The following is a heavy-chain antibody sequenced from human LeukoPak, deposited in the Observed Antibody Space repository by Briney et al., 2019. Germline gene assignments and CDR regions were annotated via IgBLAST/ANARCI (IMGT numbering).Heavy chain of an antibody. V-gene: IGHV3-7*01. D-gene: IGHD3-3*01. CDR1: GFIFTNYF. J-gene: IGHJ4*02. CDR3: ATDRGWRTSGYYLYFFEY. Sequence: GSLRLSCAASGFIFTNYFMSWVRQAPGKGLEWVASIKHDGSEKYYVDSVRGRFTISRDNTMNSLYLQMSSLRAEDTAVYYCATDRGWRTSGYYLYFFEYWGQGTLVTYSS. CDR2: IKHDGSEK.